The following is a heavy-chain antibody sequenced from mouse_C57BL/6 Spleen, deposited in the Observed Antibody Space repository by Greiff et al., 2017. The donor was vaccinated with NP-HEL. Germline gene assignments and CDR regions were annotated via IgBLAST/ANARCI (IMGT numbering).Heavy chain of an antibody. J-gene: IGHJ2*01. V-gene: IGHV1-74*01. CDR2: IHPSASDT. Sequence: QVQLQQPGAELVKPGASVKVSCKASGYTFTSYWMHWVKQRPGQGLEWIGRIHPSASDTTYNQKFKGKATLTGDKSSSTAYMQLSSLTSEDSAVYYCAIGGGYYFDYWGQGTTLTVSS. CDR1: GYTFTSYW. CDR3: AIGGGYYFDY.